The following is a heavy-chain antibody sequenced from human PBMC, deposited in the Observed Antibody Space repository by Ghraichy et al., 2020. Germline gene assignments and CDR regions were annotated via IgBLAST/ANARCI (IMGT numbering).Heavy chain of an antibody. D-gene: IGHD3-10*01. J-gene: IGHJ6*02. Sequence: GGSLRLSCAASGFTFSGFAMSWVRQAPGKGLEWVSSISAGGSTYYADSVKGRFTISRDISKNTLYLYMNSLRAEDTAVYYCAKASGSGTYYDPLSHFSGMDVWGQGSTVTVS. CDR1: GFTFSGFA. CDR3: AKASGSGTYYDPLSHFSGMDV. V-gene: IGHV3-23*01. CDR2: ISAGGST.